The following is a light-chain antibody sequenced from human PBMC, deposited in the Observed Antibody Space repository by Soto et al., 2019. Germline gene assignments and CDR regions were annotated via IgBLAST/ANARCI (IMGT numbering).Light chain of an antibody. V-gene: IGKV3D-20*02. Sequence: VMTQSPATLSVSPGERATLSCRASQSVSSSYLAWYQQTPGQAHRLLIYDASSRATGIPDRFSGSGSGTDFTLTISGLQSEDFATYYCQQSFSTPTLGQGTRLEIK. CDR3: QQSFSTPT. CDR2: DAS. CDR1: QSVSSSY. J-gene: IGKJ5*01.